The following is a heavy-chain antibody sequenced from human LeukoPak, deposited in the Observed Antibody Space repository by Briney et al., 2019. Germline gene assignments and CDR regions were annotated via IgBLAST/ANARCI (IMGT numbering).Heavy chain of an antibody. J-gene: IGHJ4*02. CDR3: ARGTHLEWYLDY. V-gene: IGHV1-8*01. D-gene: IGHD3-3*01. CDR2: MNPNSGNT. Sequence: ASVKVSCKASGYTFTSYDINWVRQATGQGLEWMGWMNPNSGNTGYAQKFQGRVTMTRNTSISTAYMELSSLRSEDTAVYYCARGTHLEWYLDYWGQGTLVTVSS. CDR1: GYTFTSYD.